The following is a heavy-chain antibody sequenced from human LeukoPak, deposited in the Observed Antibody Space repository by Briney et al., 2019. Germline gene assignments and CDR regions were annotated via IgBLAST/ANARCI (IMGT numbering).Heavy chain of an antibody. D-gene: IGHD6-19*01. CDR2: IYYSGST. CDR3: ARERGDSSGWLVDY. V-gene: IGHV4-59*01. J-gene: IGHJ4*02. CDR1: GGSISSYY. Sequence: SETLSLTCTVSGGSISSYYWSWIRQPPGEGLEWIGYIYYSGSTNYNPSLKSRVTISVDTSKNQFSLKLSSVTAADTAVYYCARERGDSSGWLVDYWGQGTLVTVSS.